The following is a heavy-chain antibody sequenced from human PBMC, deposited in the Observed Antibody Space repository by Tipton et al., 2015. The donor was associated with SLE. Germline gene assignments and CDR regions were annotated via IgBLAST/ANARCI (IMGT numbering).Heavy chain of an antibody. CDR1: TFTFSSYA. CDR2: ISSSSTYI. CDR3: ARGPNGAFDI. V-gene: IGHV3-21*01. D-gene: IGHD2-8*01. Sequence: SLRLSCAASTFTFSSYAMTWVRQAPGKGLEWVSSISSSSTYIFHSDSMKGRFTISRDNAKNSLYLQMNSLRADDTAIYFCARGPNGAFDIWGQGTMVTVSS. J-gene: IGHJ3*02.